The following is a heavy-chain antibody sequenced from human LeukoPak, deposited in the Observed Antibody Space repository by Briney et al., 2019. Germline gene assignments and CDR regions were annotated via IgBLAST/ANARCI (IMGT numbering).Heavy chain of an antibody. D-gene: IGHD3-10*01. CDR1: GGSISIYY. Sequence: PSETLSLTCTVSGGSISIYYWSWLRQPPGKGLEWIGYIYNSGSTIYNPSLRSRVTISVDTSKNQFSLKLNSVTAADTAVYYCARASLEVRGVIITSDLTQRKKYYYYGMDVWGQGTTVTVSS. V-gene: IGHV4-59*01. CDR2: IYNSGST. J-gene: IGHJ6*02. CDR3: ARASLEVRGVIITSDLTQRKKYYYYGMDV.